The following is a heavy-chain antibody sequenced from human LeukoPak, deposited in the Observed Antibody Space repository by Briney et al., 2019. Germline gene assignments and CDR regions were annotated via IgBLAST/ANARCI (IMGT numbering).Heavy chain of an antibody. J-gene: IGHJ4*02. CDR1: GYTFTSYG. CDR3: ARSRAIWFGELGFDY. D-gene: IGHD3-10*01. CDR2: ISAYNGNT. Sequence: GVSVKVSCKASGYTFTSYGISWVRQAPGQGLEWMGWISAYNGNTNYAQKLQGRVTMTTDTSTSTAYMELRSLRSDDTAVYYCARSRAIWFGELGFDYWGQGTLVTVSS. V-gene: IGHV1-18*01.